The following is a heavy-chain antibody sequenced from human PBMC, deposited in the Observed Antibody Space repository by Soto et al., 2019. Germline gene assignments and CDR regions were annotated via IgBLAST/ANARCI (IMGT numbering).Heavy chain of an antibody. J-gene: IGHJ4*02. V-gene: IGHV1-3*01. CDR1: GYTFTNYA. Sequence: ASVKVSCKAFGYTFTNYAIHWVRQAPGQRLEWMGWINAVNGNTKYSQKFQGRVTITRDTSASAAYMELSSLRSEDTAVYYCARDPPGYCTNGVCYERSYYFGYWGQGTLVTVSS. CDR2: INAVNGNT. CDR3: ARDPPGYCTNGVCYERSYYFGY. D-gene: IGHD2-8*01.